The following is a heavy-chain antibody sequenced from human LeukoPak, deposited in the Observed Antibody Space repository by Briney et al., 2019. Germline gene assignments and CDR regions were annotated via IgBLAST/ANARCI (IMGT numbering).Heavy chain of an antibody. J-gene: IGHJ4*02. CDR3: TRGVQGDFWSGYYGGYYFDY. D-gene: IGHD3-3*01. CDR1: GFTFGDYA. Sequence: PGVSLRLSCTASGFTFGDYAMSWVRQAPGKGLEWVGFIRSKAYGGTTEYAASVKGRFTISRDDSKSIAYLQMNSLKTEDTAVYYCTRGVQGDFWSGYYGGYYFDYWGQGTLVTVSS. CDR2: IRSKAYGGTT. V-gene: IGHV3-49*04.